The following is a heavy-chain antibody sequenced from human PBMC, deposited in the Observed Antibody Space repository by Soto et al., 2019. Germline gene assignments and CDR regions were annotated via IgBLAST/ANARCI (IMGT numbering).Heavy chain of an antibody. Sequence: GGSLRLSCAASGFTVNDSSMTWVGQAPGEGLERVSGINDNGEVIHYADSVKGRFTISRDSAKNTMYLQMNSLTVDDTAIYYCAKGGLRRRLDPWGRGTQVTVSS. CDR2: INDNGEVI. CDR3: AKGGLRRRLDP. CDR1: GFTVNDSS. V-gene: IGHV3-23*01. J-gene: IGHJ5*02.